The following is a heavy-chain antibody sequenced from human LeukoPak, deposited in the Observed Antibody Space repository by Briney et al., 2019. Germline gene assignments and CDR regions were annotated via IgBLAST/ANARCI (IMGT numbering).Heavy chain of an antibody. D-gene: IGHD2-15*01. V-gene: IGHV3-30*18. Sequence: PGGSPRLSCAASGFTFSSYGKHWVRQAPGKGLEWVAVISYDGSNKYYADSVKGRFTISRDNSKNTLYLQMNSLRAEDTAVYYCAKDGEAFVVVVAATPDSWGQGTLVTVSS. CDR3: AKDGEAFVVVVAATPDS. J-gene: IGHJ4*02. CDR2: ISYDGSNK. CDR1: GFTFSSYG.